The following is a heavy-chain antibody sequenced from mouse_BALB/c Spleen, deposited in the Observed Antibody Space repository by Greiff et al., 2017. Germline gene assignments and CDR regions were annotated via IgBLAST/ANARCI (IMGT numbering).Heavy chain of an antibody. D-gene: IGHD2-1*01. V-gene: IGHV1-7*01. J-gene: IGHJ2*01. CDR1: GYTFTSYW. CDR3: ARGRTYGNPFDY. Sequence: QVQLKESGAELAKPGASVKMSCKASGYTFTSYWMHWVKQRPGPGLEWIGYINPSTGDTEYNQKFKDKATLTADKSSSTAYMQLSSLTSEDSAVYYCARGRTYGNPFDYWGQGTTVTVSS. CDR2: INPSTGDT.